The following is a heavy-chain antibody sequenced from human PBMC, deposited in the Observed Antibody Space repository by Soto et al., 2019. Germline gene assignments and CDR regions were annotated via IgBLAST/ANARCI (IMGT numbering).Heavy chain of an antibody. J-gene: IGHJ6*02. Sequence: EAQLLESGGGLVQPGGSLRLSCAASGFTFSSYAMSWVRQAPGKGLEWVSAISGSGGNTYYADSVKGRFTISRDNSKNPVYLQMNSLRAEDTAVFYCAKGGQQLPRGYSMDVWGQGTTVTVSS. V-gene: IGHV3-23*01. D-gene: IGHD6-13*01. CDR1: GFTFSSYA. CDR2: ISGSGGNT. CDR3: AKGGQQLPRGYSMDV.